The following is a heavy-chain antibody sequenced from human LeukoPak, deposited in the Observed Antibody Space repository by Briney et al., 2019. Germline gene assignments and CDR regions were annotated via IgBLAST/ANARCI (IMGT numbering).Heavy chain of an antibody. V-gene: IGHV3-21*01. CDR3: ARGPVGCNSANCHFGAFDI. D-gene: IGHD2/OR15-2a*01. CDR2: ISRSSGSI. Sequence: GGSLRLSCAAAGFTFSNHLMNWVRQAPGKGLEWVSSISRSSGSIFYADSVKGRFTISRDNAYNSLYLQLNSLRAEDTAVYFCARGPVGCNSANCHFGAFDIWGQGTLVTVSS. CDR1: GFTFSNHL. J-gene: IGHJ4*02.